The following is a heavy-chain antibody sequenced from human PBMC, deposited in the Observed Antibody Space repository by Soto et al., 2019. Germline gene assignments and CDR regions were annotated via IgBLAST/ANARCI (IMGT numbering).Heavy chain of an antibody. D-gene: IGHD2-15*01. CDR3: TRDSSSCRGGHCYFDN. CDR1: GFTFSDHY. V-gene: IGHV3-72*01. CDR2: IRSKANSYMT. J-gene: IGHJ4*02. Sequence: EVQLVESGGGLVQPGGSLRLSCAVSGFTFSDHYMDWVRQAPGKGLEWVGRIRSKANSYMTEYAASVKGRFTISRDDSKNSLYLQMNCLKTEDTAVYYCTRDSSSCRGGHCYFDNWGQGTLVTVSS.